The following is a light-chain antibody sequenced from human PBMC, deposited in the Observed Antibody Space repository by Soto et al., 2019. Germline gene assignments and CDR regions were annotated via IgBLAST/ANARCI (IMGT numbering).Light chain of an antibody. V-gene: IGKV3-15*01. CDR3: QQYHYWRPWT. CDR2: GAS. Sequence: EIVMTQSPATLSVSPGESATLSCRASQSVDSNLAWYQQKPGQAPSLLIYGASTRATGVPARFGGSGSGTEFTLTISSLQSEDFALYYCQQYHYWRPWTFGQGTKVEIK. CDR1: QSVDSN. J-gene: IGKJ1*01.